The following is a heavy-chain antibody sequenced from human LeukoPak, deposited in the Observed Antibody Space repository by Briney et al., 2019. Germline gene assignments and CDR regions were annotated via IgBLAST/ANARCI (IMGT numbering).Heavy chain of an antibody. D-gene: IGHD2-21*02. V-gene: IGHV3-53*01. CDR3: ARGGGAFCGSDCHRNFDY. CDR2: IYSDGST. Sequence: PGGSLRLSCAASGFTVSNNYMSWVRQAPGKGLEWVSVIYSDGSTYYANSVKGRFTISRDNSENMLHLQMNSLRAEDTAVYYCARGGGAFCGSDCHRNFDYWGQGSLVTVSS. J-gene: IGHJ4*02. CDR1: GFTVSNNY.